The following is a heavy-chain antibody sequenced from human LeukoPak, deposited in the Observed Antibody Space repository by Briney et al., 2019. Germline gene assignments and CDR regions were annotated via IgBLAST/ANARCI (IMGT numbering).Heavy chain of an antibody. V-gene: IGHV1-3*01. CDR1: GYTFTSYA. D-gene: IGHD4-11*01. CDR3: AKDRGVTRKSWFDP. J-gene: IGHJ5*02. Sequence: GASVKVSCKASGYTFTSYAMHWVRQAPGQRLEWMGWINAGNGNTKYSQKFQGRVTITRDTSASTAYMELSSLRSEDTAVYYCAKDRGVTRKSWFDPWGQGTLVTVSS. CDR2: INAGNGNT.